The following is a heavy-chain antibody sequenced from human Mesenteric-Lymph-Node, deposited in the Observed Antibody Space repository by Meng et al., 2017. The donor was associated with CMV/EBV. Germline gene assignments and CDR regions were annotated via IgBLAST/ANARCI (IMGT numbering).Heavy chain of an antibody. V-gene: IGHV3-48*03. CDR1: GFTFSSYA. CDR2: IAGSGTPI. D-gene: IGHD6-6*01. J-gene: IGHJ6*02. Sequence: GGSLRLSCAASGFTFSSYAMSWVRQAPGKDLEWVSYIAGSGTPIYYADSVKGRFTISRDDATNSLFLQMNSLRAEDTAVYYCARDRYSSSTDQYYGMDVWGQGTTVTVSS. CDR3: ARDRYSSSTDQYYGMDV.